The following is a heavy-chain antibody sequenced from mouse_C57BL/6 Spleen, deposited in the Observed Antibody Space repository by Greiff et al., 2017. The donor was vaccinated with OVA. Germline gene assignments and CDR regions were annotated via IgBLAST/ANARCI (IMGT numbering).Heavy chain of an antibody. CDR3: ARATSYDYDGLLFAY. J-gene: IGHJ3*01. Sequence: QVQLQQPGAELVRPGSSVKLSCKASGYTFTSYWMHWVKQMPIQGLEWIGNIDPSDSETHYNQKFKDKATLTVDKSSSTVYMQLSSLTSEDSAVYYCARATSYDYDGLLFAYWGQGTLVTVSA. V-gene: IGHV1-52*01. CDR1: GYTFTSYW. D-gene: IGHD2-4*01. CDR2: IDPSDSET.